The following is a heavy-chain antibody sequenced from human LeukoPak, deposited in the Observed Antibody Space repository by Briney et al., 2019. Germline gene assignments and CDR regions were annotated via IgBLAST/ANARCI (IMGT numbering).Heavy chain of an antibody. D-gene: IGHD6-13*01. CDR2: IYYSGST. J-gene: IGHJ3*02. Sequence: SETLSLTCTVSGGSISSYYWSWIRQPPGKGLEWIGYIYYSGSTNYNPSLKSRVTISVDTSKNQFSLKLSSVTAADTAVYYCARSGLYSSSWYRYAFDIWGQGTMVTVSS. CDR1: GGSISSYY. CDR3: ARSGLYSSSWYRYAFDI. V-gene: IGHV4-59*12.